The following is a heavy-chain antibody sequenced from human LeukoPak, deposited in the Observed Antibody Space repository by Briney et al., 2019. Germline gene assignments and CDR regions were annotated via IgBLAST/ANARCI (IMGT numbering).Heavy chain of an antibody. D-gene: IGHD3-10*01. CDR2: IHSSGAT. J-gene: IGHJ4*02. Sequence: SETLSLTCTVSSASLSGFYWNWIRQSAGKGLEWIGRIHSSGATNYNSSLRSRVTLSLDTSKNQFSLKMNSVTAADTAVYYCARDPGKERFGVVFDYWGQGTLVTVSS. V-gene: IGHV4-4*07. CDR1: SASLSGFY. CDR3: ARDPGKERFGVVFDY.